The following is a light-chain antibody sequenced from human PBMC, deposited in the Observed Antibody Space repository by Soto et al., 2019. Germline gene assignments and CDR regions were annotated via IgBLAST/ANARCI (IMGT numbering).Light chain of an antibody. Sequence: QSALTQPASVSGSPGQSITISCSGTSSDIGTYDHVAWFQQFPGKTPKLMIYSVSNRPSGVSYRFSGSKSGNTASLTISGLQAEDEADYYCISYTVSRSYVFGTGTKPPS. J-gene: IGLJ1*01. CDR3: ISYTVSRSYV. V-gene: IGLV2-14*01. CDR1: SSDIGTYDH. CDR2: SVS.